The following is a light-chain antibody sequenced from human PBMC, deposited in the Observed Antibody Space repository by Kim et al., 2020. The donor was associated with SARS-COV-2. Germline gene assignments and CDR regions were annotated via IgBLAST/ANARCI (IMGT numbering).Light chain of an antibody. CDR1: QSVSSSY. CDR2: GTS. CDR3: QQYGSSLYT. J-gene: IGKJ2*01. Sequence: LSPGERATLSCRASQSVSSSYLAWYQQKPGQAPRLLIYGTSSRATGIPDRFSGSGSGTDFTLTISRLEPEDFAVYYCQQYGSSLYTFGQGTKLEIK. V-gene: IGKV3-20*01.